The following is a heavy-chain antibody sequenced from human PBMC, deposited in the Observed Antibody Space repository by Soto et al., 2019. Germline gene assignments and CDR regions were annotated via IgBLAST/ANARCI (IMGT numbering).Heavy chain of an antibody. CDR2: IYYSGST. CDR1: GGSISSGDYY. V-gene: IGHV4-30-4*01. Sequence: SETLSLTCTVSGGSISSGDYYWSWIRQPPGKGLEWIGNIYYSGSTYYNPSLKSRVTISVDTSKNQFSLKLSSVTAADTAVYYCARDPITMIVGTDAFDIWGQGTMVTVSS. CDR3: ARDPITMIVGTDAFDI. D-gene: IGHD3-22*01. J-gene: IGHJ3*02.